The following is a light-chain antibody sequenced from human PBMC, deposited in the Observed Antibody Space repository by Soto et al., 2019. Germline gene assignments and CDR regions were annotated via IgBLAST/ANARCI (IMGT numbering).Light chain of an antibody. CDR3: SSYTSSSSYV. Sequence: QSALTQPASVSGSPGQSIAISCTGTSRDVGAYNSVSWYQQYPGKAPKLMIHDVSNRPSGVSNRFSGSKSGSTASLTISGLQAEDEADYYCSSYTSSSSYVFGSGTKLTVL. CDR2: DVS. V-gene: IGLV2-14*01. J-gene: IGLJ1*01. CDR1: SRDVGAYNS.